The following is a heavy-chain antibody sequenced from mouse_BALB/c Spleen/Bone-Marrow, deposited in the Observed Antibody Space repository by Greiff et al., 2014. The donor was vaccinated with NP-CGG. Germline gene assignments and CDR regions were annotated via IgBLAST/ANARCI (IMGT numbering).Heavy chain of an antibody. CDR2: IYPGNVNT. D-gene: IGHD1-2*01. J-gene: IGHJ1*01. CDR3: ARRFITTTHWYFDV. CDR1: GFTFTSYF. Sequence: QVQLKESGPELVEPGASVRISCKASGFTFTSYFIHWMKERPGQGLEWIGWIYPGNVNTNYNEKFKGKATLTADKSSTTAYMQLSSLTSEDSAVYFCARRFITTTHWYFDVWGAGTTVTVSS. V-gene: IGHV1S56*01.